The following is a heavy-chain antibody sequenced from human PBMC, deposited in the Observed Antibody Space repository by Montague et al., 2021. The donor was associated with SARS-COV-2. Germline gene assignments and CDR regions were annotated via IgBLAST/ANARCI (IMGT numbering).Heavy chain of an antibody. J-gene: IGHJ6*02. CDR2: ISTSGNT. CDR3: ARDTEVEIRTYSDYKMDV. CDR1: GGSVNSGNYY. Sequence: TLSLTCTVSGGSVNSGNYYWSWIRQPAGKRLEWMGRISTSGNTNYNPSLKSRLTILVDTSKNQFSLNLRSVTAADTAVYYCARDTEVEIRTYSDYKMDVWGLGTTVAVSS. D-gene: IGHD2-21*01. V-gene: IGHV4-61*02.